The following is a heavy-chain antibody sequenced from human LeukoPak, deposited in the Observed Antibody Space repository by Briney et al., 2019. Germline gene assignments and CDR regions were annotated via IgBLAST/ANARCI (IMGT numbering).Heavy chain of an antibody. CDR2: IYYSGST. Sequence: SEALSLTCTVSGGSISSYYWSWIRQPPGKGLEWIGYIYYSGSTNYNPSLKSRVTISVDTSKNQFSLKLSSVTAADTAVYYCARYCYNWFDPWGQGTLVTVSS. CDR1: GGSISSYY. CDR3: ARYCYNWFDP. D-gene: IGHD2-8*02. V-gene: IGHV4-59*01. J-gene: IGHJ5*02.